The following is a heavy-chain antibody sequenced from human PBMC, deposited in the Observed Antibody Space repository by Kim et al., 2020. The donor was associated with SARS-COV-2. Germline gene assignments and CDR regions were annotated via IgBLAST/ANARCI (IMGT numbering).Heavy chain of an antibody. CDR3: ARKGGSGALNQYYYYYGMDV. D-gene: IGHD3-3*01. CDR1: GYTFTSYG. V-gene: IGHV1-18*01. Sequence: ASVKVSCKASGYTFTSYGISWVRQAPGQGLEWMGWISAYNGNTNYAQKLQGRVTMTTDTSTSTAYMELRSLRSDDTAVYYCARKGGSGALNQYYYYYGMDVWGQGTTVTVSS. CDR2: ISAYNGNT. J-gene: IGHJ6*02.